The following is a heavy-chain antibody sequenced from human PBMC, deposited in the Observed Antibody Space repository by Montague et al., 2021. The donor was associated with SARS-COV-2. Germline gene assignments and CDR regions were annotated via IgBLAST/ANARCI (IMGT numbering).Heavy chain of an antibody. J-gene: IGHJ5*02. CDR3: ARGPFLRFLEFAMGFKKPVWFGP. D-gene: IGHD3-3*01. V-gene: IGHV4-34*01. CDR2: INHSGST. Sequence: SETLSLTCAVYGGSSSGYYWSWIRQPPGKGLEWIGEINHSGSTNYNPSLKSRVTISVDTSKNQFSLKLSSLTAADTAVYYCARGPFLRFLEFAMGFKKPVWFGPWGQGTLVTVSS. CDR1: GGSSSGYY.